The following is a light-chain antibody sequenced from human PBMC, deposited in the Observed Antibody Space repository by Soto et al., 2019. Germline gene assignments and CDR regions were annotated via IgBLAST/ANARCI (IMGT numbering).Light chain of an antibody. J-gene: IGKJ4*01. V-gene: IGKV1-12*01. Sequence: DIQMTQSPSSVSASVGDRVTLTCRASQGRSSWLAWYQQKPGEAPKLLIYAASSLQSGVPSRLSGSGSGTDFDLTNSRLQAEDFATYSCQQANSLPLIVGGGTKVEIK. CDR2: AAS. CDR3: QQANSLPLI. CDR1: QGRSSW.